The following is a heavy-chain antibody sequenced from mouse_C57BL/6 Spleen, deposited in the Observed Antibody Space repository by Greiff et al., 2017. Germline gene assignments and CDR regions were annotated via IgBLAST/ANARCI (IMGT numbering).Heavy chain of an antibody. D-gene: IGHD2-4*01. CDR2: IRLKSDNYAT. CDR1: GFTFSNYW. J-gene: IGHJ3*01. V-gene: IGHV6-3*01. Sequence: EVKVEESGGGLVQPGGSMKLSCVASGFTFSNYWMNWVRQSPEKGLEWVAQIRLKSDNYATHYAESVKGRFTISRDDSKSSVYLQMNNLRAEDTGIYYCTGDIYYDYAWFAYWGQGTLVTVSA. CDR3: TGDIYYDYAWFAY.